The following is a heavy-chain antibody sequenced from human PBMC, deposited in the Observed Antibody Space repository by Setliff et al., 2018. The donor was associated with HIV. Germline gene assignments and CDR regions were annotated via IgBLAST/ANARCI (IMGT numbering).Heavy chain of an antibody. V-gene: IGHV3-48*01. Sequence: GGSLRLSCVASGFTFSDYSMNWVRQAPGKGLEWVSYINNISSTISYADSVKGRLTISRDNSKNTLYLQMNSLRAEDTAVYYCAKGRYSSGANYYYYYMDVWGKGTTVTVSS. CDR2: INNISSTI. D-gene: IGHD6-19*01. CDR1: GFTFSDYS. J-gene: IGHJ6*03. CDR3: AKGRYSSGANYYYYYMDV.